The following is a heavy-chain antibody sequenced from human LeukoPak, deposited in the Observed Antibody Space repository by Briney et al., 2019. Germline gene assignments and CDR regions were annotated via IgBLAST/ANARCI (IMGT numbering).Heavy chain of an antibody. V-gene: IGHV1-2*02. CDR2: INTNSGVT. D-gene: IGHD1-26*01. CDR1: GYTFTGYY. Sequence: ASVKVSCKASGYTFTGYYMHWVRQAPGQGLEWMGWINTNSGVTNYAQKFQGRVTLTRHTSISAAYMELSNLRSDDTAVYYCASAGTESRWGLPRADYYYMDVWAKGNTVTVSS. J-gene: IGHJ6*03. CDR3: ASAGTESRWGLPRADYYYMDV.